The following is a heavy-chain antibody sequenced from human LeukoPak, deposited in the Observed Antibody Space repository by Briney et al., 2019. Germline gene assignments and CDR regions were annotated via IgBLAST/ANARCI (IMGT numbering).Heavy chain of an antibody. D-gene: IGHD6-13*01. CDR3: ARDWTHLAAAGTVYYYYMDV. V-gene: IGHV7-4-1*02. CDR1: GYTFTSYA. J-gene: IGHJ6*03. Sequence: ASVKVSCKASGYTFTSYAMNWVRQAPGQGLEWMGWINTYTGNPTYAQGFTGRFVFSLDTSVSTAYLQISSLKAEDTAVYYCARDWTHLAAAGTVYYYYMDVWGKGTTVTVSS. CDR2: INTYTGNP.